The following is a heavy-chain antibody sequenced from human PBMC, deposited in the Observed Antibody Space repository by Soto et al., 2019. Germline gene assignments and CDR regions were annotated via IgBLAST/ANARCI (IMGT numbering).Heavy chain of an antibody. V-gene: IGHV4-31*03. J-gene: IGHJ4*02. Sequence: QVQLQESGPGLVKPSQTLSLTCTVSGGSIKSGGYYWSWIRQHPGKGLEWIGYSYYSGSTYYTSSLKCRVTISVYTSKNQFSLKLSSVTAAATAVYYCARDHPRGYSYGSFAYWGQGTLVTVSS. CDR1: GGSIKSGGYY. CDR3: ARDHPRGYSYGSFAY. CDR2: SYYSGST. D-gene: IGHD5-18*01.